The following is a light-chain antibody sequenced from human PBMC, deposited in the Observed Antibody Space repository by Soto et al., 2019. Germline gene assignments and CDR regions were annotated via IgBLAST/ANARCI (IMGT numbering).Light chain of an antibody. J-gene: IGKJ1*01. CDR3: QQYRSLWA. V-gene: IGKV1-5*03. CDR1: QSIDTW. CDR2: QAS. Sequence: DIQMTQSPSILSASVGDRVTITCRASQSIDTWLAWHQQKPGKAPKLLISQASSLESGVSSRFSGSGSGTEFTLTISSLQPDDFGTYYCQQYRSLWAFGQGTKVDI.